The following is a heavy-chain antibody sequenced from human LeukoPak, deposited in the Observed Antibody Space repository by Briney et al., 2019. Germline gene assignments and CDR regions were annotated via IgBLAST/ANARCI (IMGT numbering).Heavy chain of an antibody. D-gene: IGHD3-9*01. V-gene: IGHV3-23*01. Sequence: GGSLRLSCAASVFTFSNSWMNWVRQAPGKGLECVSAISGSGGSTYYADSVKGRFTISRDNSKNPLYLQMNSLRAEDTAVYYCTKYPYYDILTSYYNPHVGYFDYWGQGTLVTVSS. J-gene: IGHJ4*02. CDR1: VFTFSNSW. CDR3: TKYPYYDILTSYYNPHVGYFDY. CDR2: ISGSGGST.